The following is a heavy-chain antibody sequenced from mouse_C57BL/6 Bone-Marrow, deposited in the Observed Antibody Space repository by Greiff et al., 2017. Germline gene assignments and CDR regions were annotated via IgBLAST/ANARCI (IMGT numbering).Heavy chain of an antibody. D-gene: IGHD1-1*01. CDR2: LDPETGGT. V-gene: IGHV1-15*01. J-gene: IGHJ2*01. CDR3: TLYGSYDLDY. CDR1: GYTFTDYA. Sequence: QVQLQQSGAELVRPGASVTLSCKASGYTFTDYAMHWVKQTPVHGLEWIGALDPETGGTAYNQKFKGKAILTADKSSSTVYMELRGLTSEDSGVYYCTLYGSYDLDYWGQGTTLTVAS.